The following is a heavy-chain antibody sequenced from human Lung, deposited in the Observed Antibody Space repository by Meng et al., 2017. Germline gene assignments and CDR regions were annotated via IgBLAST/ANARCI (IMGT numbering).Heavy chain of an antibody. CDR3: AREHDSSGYIDF. V-gene: IGHV1-69*08. CDR2: ILPILDIT. CDR1: GGTFSSYT. J-gene: IGHJ4*02. D-gene: IGHD3-22*01. Sequence: QVQLVQPGAEVKTPGSSVKVSCKASGGTFSSYTLIWVRQAPGQGLEWMGRILPILDITKYTQKFQGRVTITADKSTSTAYMELSSLTSDDTAVYYCAREHDSSGYIDFWGQGTLVTVSS.